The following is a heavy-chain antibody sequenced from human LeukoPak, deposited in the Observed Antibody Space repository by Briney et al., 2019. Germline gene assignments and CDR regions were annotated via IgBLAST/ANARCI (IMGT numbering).Heavy chain of an antibody. CDR2: IWYDGSNK. J-gene: IGHJ4*02. D-gene: IGHD6-13*01. Sequence: GRSLRLSCAASGFTFSSYGMHWVRQAPGKGLEWVAVIWYDGSNKYYADSVKGRFTISRDNSKNTLYLQMNSLRAEDTAVYYCARDRVRGSSCPQDWGQGTLVTVSS. CDR3: ARDRVRGSSCPQD. V-gene: IGHV3-33*01. CDR1: GFTFSSYG.